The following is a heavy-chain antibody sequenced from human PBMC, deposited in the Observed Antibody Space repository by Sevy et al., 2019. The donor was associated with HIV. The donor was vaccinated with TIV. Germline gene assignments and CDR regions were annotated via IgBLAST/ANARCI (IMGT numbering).Heavy chain of an antibody. V-gene: IGHV3-21*06. D-gene: IGHD1-26*01. CDR2: ISSSGNYI. CDR1: GFTFTDYS. Sequence: GGSLRLSCAASGFTFTDYSMTWVRQASGKGLEWVSSISSSGNYIYYADSVKGRFSIFRDNAKNSLFLQMNSLRAEDTAVYYYARSWELLEFFDFWGQGTLVTVSS. J-gene: IGHJ4*02. CDR3: ARSWELLEFFDF.